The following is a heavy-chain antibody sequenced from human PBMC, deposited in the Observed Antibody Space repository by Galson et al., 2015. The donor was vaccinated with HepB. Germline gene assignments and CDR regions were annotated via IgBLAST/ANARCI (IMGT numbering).Heavy chain of an antibody. CDR1: GFTFSNAW. Sequence: SLRLSCAASGFTFSNAWMSWVRQAPGKGLEWVGRIKSKTDGGTTDYAAPVRGRFTISRDDSKTTLYLQMDSLKTEDTAVYSCTSNNFGYNSFDYWGQGTLVTVSS. D-gene: IGHD5-18*01. V-gene: IGHV3-15*01. CDR3: TSNNFGYNSFDY. CDR2: IKSKTDGGTT. J-gene: IGHJ4*02.